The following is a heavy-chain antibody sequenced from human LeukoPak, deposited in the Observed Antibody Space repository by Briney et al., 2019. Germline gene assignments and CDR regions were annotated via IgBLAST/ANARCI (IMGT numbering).Heavy chain of an antibody. CDR2: IYPGDSDT. D-gene: IGHD3-10*01. CDR3: ARPYYYGSGSHSVYYFDY. Sequence: GESLKISCQGSGYSFTSYWIGWVRQMPGKGLEWMGIIYPGDSDTRYSPSFQGQVTISADKSISTAYLQWSSLKASDTAMYYCARPYYYGSGSHSVYYFDYWGQGTLVTVSS. V-gene: IGHV5-51*01. CDR1: GYSFTSYW. J-gene: IGHJ4*02.